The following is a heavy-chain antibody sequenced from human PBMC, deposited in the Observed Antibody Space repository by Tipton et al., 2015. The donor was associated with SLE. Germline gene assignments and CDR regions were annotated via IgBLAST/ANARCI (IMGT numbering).Heavy chain of an antibody. CDR2: IYYSGST. Sequence: TLSLTCTVSGGSISSYYWSWIRQPPGEGLEWIGYIYYSGSTNYNPSLTSRVTISVDTSKNEFSLKLSSVTAAATAVYYCARSSATGFYYMDVWGKGTTVTVSS. V-gene: IGHV4-59*07. J-gene: IGHJ6*03. D-gene: IGHD3-10*01. CDR1: GGSISSYY. CDR3: ARSSATGFYYMDV.